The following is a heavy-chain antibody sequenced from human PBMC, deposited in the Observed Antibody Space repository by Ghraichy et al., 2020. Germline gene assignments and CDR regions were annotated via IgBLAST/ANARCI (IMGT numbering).Heavy chain of an antibody. D-gene: IGHD3-10*01. V-gene: IGHV3-21*01. Sequence: GGSLRLSCATSGFNLGVFTMNWLRWAPNKGLQWVASISSDASRINYAGSLRGRFTISRDNAMHSVYLQMNSLTVEDTATYYCVRADGSGSFYYWGQGTQVTVSS. CDR2: ISSDASRI. J-gene: IGHJ4*02. CDR1: GFNLGVFT. CDR3: VRADGSGSFYY.